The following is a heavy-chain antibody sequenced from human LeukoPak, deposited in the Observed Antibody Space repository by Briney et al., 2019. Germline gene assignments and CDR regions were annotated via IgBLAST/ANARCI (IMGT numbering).Heavy chain of an antibody. Sequence: SETLSLTCTVSGDSISSNFYYWGWIRQPPGKGLEWIGSMSYSGTTYYNPSLKGRVTISVDTSKNQFSLKLSSVTAADTAVYYCAKIVGARSSSWYYYFDYWGQGTLVTVSS. V-gene: IGHV4-39*07. J-gene: IGHJ4*02. D-gene: IGHD6-13*01. CDR2: MSYSGTT. CDR1: GDSISSNFYY. CDR3: AKIVGARSSSWYYYFDY.